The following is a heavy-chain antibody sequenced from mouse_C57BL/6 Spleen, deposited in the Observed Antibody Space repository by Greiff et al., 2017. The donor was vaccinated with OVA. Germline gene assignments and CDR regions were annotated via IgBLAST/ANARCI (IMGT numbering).Heavy chain of an antibody. Sequence: QVQLQQPGAELVKPGASVKLSCKASGYTFTSYWMQWVKQRPGQGLEWIGEIDPSDSYTNYNQKFKGKATLTVDTSSSTAYMQLSSLTSEDSAVYYCAMNYGYYVGFAYWGQGTLVTVSA. CDR3: AMNYGYYVGFAY. D-gene: IGHD2-3*01. CDR2: IDPSDSYT. CDR1: GYTFTSYW. V-gene: IGHV1-50*01. J-gene: IGHJ3*01.